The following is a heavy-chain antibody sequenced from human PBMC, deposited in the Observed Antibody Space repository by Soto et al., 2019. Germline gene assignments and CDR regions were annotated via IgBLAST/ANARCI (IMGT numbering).Heavy chain of an antibody. CDR2: INWNSGSI. V-gene: IGHV3-9*01. CDR3: SRDFTASGTYAVDY. Sequence: PGGSLRLSCAASGFTFDDYAMHWVRQVPGKGLEWVSGINWNSGSIGYGDSVKGRFAISRDNAKNSLYLQMDSLKTEDTAVYYCSRDFTASGTYAVDYWGQGTLVTVSS. D-gene: IGHD3-10*01. CDR1: GFTFDDYA. J-gene: IGHJ4*02.